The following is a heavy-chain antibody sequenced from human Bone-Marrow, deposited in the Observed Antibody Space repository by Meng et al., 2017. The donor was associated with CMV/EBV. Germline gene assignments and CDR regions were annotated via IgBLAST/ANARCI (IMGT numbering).Heavy chain of an antibody. J-gene: IGHJ4*02. V-gene: IGHV3-49*04. CDR1: GFTFGDYD. CDR2: IRSKAYGGTI. Sequence: GGSLRLSCTASGFTFGDYDMSWVRQAPGKGLEWVGFIRSKAYGGTIEYAASMKGRFTISRDDSKSIAYLQMNSLKTEDTAVYYCAREYSYGPFDDWGQGMLVTVYS. D-gene: IGHD5-18*01. CDR3: AREYSYGPFDD.